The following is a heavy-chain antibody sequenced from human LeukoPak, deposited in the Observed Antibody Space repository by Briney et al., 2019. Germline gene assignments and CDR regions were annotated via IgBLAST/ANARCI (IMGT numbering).Heavy chain of an antibody. CDR1: GGSISSYY. J-gene: IGHJ4*02. V-gene: IGHV4-59*01. CDR2: IFYSGTT. D-gene: IGHD3-22*01. Sequence: SETLSLTCTVSGGSISSYYWSWIRQPPGKGLEWIGFIFYSGTTNYNPSLKSRVTISVDTSKNQYSLKLSSVTAADTAVYYCARGGWNKFDYWGQGTLVTVSS. CDR3: ARGGWNKFDY.